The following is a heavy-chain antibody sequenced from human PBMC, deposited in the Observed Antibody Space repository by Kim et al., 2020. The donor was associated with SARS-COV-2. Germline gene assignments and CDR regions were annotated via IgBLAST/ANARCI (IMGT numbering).Heavy chain of an antibody. CDR1: GGSISSYY. J-gene: IGHJ6*02. CDR3: ARDLGLSSGWYGEGYYGMDV. Sequence: SETLSLTCTVSGGSISSYYWSWIRQPPGKGLEWIGYIYYSGSTNYNPSLKSRVTISVDTPKNQFSLKLSSVTAADTAVYYCARDLGLSSGWYGEGYYGMDVWGQGTTVTVSS. V-gene: IGHV4-59*01. D-gene: IGHD6-19*01. CDR2: IYYSGST.